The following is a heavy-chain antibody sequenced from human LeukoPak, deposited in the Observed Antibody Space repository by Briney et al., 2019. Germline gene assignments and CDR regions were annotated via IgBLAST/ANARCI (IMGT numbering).Heavy chain of an antibody. CDR2: ISSSGSTI. J-gene: IGHJ5*02. V-gene: IGHV3-48*03. D-gene: IGHD6-19*01. Sequence: GGSLRLSCAASGFTFSSYEMNWVRQAPGKGLEWVSYISSSGSTIYYADSVKGRFTISRDNAKNSLYLQMNSLRVEDTAVYYCARDSSGWYHWFDPWGQGTLVTVSS. CDR3: ARDSSGWYHWFDP. CDR1: GFTFSSYE.